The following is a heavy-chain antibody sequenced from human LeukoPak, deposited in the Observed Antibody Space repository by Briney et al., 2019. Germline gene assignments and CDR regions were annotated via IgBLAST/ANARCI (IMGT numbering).Heavy chain of an antibody. J-gene: IGHJ6*03. V-gene: IGHV4-30-4*08. CDR2: IYYSGST. CDR1: GGSISSGDYY. CDR3: ARGYCSSTSCYYYYYYFMDV. D-gene: IGHD2-2*01. Sequence: SQTLSLTCTVSGGSISSGDYYWSWIRQPPGKGLEWIGYIYYSGSTYYNPSLKSRVTISVDTSKNQFSLKLSSVTAADTAVYYCARGYCSSTSCYYYYYYFMDVWGEGTTVTVSS.